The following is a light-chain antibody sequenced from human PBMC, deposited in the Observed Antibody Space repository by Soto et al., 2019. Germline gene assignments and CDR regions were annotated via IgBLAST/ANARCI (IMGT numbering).Light chain of an antibody. V-gene: IGKV1-5*03. CDR1: QSFNNW. J-gene: IGKJ1*01. CDR3: QQYNSWT. Sequence: DIQMTQSPSTLSASVGDRVTITCRASQSFNNWLAWYQQKPGKAPKLLIYKASNLESGVPSRFRGRGSGTEFTLIISSLQPDDFGTYYCQQYNSWTFGQGTKVEIK. CDR2: KAS.